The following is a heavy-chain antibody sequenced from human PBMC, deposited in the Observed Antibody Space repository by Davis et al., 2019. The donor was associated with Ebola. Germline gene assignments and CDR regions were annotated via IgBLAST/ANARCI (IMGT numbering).Heavy chain of an antibody. CDR1: GFTFSSYG. J-gene: IGHJ1*01. D-gene: IGHD4-17*01. V-gene: IGHV3-30*02. Sequence: PGGSLRLSCAASGFTFSSYGMHWVRQAPGKGLEWVAFIRYDGSNKYYADSVKGRFTISRDNSKNTLYLQMNSLRAEDTAVYYCAKLYGDYGLYFQHWGQGTLVTVSS. CDR3: AKLYGDYGLYFQH. CDR2: IRYDGSNK.